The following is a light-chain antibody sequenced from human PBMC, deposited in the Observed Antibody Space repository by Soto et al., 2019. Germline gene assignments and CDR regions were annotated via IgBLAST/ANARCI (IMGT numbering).Light chain of an antibody. CDR2: EAS. CDR1: QSVSSY. V-gene: IGKV3-11*01. J-gene: IGKJ4*01. Sequence: EIVLTQSPATLSLSPGERATLSCRASQSVSSYLAWSQQKPGQAPRLLIYEASNRATGIPARFSGSGSGTDFTLTISSLEPEDFAVYYCQQRTDWVTFGGGTKVEIK. CDR3: QQRTDWVT.